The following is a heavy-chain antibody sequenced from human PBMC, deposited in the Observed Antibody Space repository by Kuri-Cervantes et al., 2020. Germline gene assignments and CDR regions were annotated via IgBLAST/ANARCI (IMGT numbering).Heavy chain of an antibody. D-gene: IGHD2-2*01. V-gene: IGHV4-59*12. CDR3: ARGGRAYCSSTSCRYFDY. Sequence: SETLSLTCTVSGGSISGYYWSWIRQPPGKGLEWVGYIFYSGATNYNPSLKSRVTISVGTSKNQFSLKLSSVTAADTAVYYCARGGRAYCSSTSCRYFDYWGQGTLVTVSS. J-gene: IGHJ4*02. CDR1: GGSISGYY. CDR2: IFYSGAT.